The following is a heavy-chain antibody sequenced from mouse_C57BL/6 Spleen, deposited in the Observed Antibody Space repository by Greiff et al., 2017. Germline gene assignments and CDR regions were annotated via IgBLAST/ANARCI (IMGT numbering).Heavy chain of an antibody. CDR3: ITGPRFAY. J-gene: IGHJ3*01. V-gene: IGHV6-3*01. Sequence: DVKLVESGGGLVQPGGSMKLSCVASGFTFSNYWMNWVRQSPEKGLEWVAQIRLKSDNYATHYAESVKGRFTISRDNSKSSVYLQMNNLRAEDTGIYYCITGPRFAYWGQGTLVTVSA. CDR2: IRLKSDNYAT. D-gene: IGHD4-1*01. CDR1: GFTFSNYW.